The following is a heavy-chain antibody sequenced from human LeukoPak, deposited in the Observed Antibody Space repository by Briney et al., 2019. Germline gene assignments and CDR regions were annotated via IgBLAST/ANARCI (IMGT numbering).Heavy chain of an antibody. V-gene: IGHV4-4*07. J-gene: IGHJ4*02. CDR1: GGSISSYY. CDR3: ARDQSIAVAGAIGY. Sequence: PSETLSLTCTVSGGSISSYYWSWIRQPAGKGLEWIGRIYTSGSTNYNPSLKSRVTMSVDTSKNQFSLKLSSVTAADTAVYYCARDQSIAVAGAIGYWGQGTLVTVSS. CDR2: IYTSGST. D-gene: IGHD6-19*01.